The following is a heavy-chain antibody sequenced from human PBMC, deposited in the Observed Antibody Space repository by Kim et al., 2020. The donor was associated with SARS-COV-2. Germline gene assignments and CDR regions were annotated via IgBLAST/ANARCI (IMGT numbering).Heavy chain of an antibody. CDR3: AKGPRSSSWFHFDY. CDR1: GFTFSNYA. V-gene: IGHV3-23*01. Sequence: GGSLRLSCAASGFTFSNYAMTWVRQAPGKGLEWVSTITASGDRTYYADSVKGRFTISRDGSTSTLYLLIDSLRAEDTAVYYCAKGPRSSSWFHFDYWGQGTLVTVSS. D-gene: IGHD6-13*01. J-gene: IGHJ4*02. CDR2: ITASGDRT.